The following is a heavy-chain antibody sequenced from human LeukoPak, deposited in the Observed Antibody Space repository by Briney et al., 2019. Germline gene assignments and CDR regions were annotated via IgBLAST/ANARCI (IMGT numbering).Heavy chain of an antibody. D-gene: IGHD4-11*01. V-gene: IGHV3-7*01. CDR2: MNEDGSEK. CDR3: ARDRGYSNFDY. Sequence: PGGSLRLSCAASGFCFSNYWMSWVRQAPGKGVEWVANMNEDGSEKNYVDSVKGRFTISRDNAQGSLYLQMNSLRAEDTAVYYCARDRGYSNFDYWGQGTLLTVSS. J-gene: IGHJ4*02. CDR1: GFCFSNYW.